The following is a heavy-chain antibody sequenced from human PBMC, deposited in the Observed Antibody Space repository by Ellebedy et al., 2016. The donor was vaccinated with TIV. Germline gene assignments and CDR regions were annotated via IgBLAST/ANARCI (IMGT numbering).Heavy chain of an antibody. D-gene: IGHD6-19*01. Sequence: AASVKVSCKASGYTFTSYDINWVRQATGQGLEWMGWMNPNSGNTGYAQKFQGRVTITRKTSISTAYMELSSLRSEDTAVYYCARMGYSSGWSTWGYYYYGMDVWGQGTTVTVSS. J-gene: IGHJ6*02. CDR1: GYTFTSYD. CDR3: ARMGYSSGWSTWGYYYYGMDV. CDR2: MNPNSGNT. V-gene: IGHV1-8*03.